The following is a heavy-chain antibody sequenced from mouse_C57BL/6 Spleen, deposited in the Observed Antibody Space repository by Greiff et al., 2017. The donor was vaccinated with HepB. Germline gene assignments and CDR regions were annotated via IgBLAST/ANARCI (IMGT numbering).Heavy chain of an antibody. V-gene: IGHV1-7*01. D-gene: IGHD1-1*01. CDR1: GYTFTSYW. Sequence: VQLQQSGAELAKPGASVKLSCKASGYTFTSYWMHWVKQRPGQGLEWIGYIHPSSGYTKYNQKFKDKATLTADKSSSTAYMQLSSLTYEDSAVYYCARNTVVATRYFEVWGTGTTVTVSS. J-gene: IGHJ1*03. CDR2: IHPSSGYT. CDR3: ARNTVVATRYFEV.